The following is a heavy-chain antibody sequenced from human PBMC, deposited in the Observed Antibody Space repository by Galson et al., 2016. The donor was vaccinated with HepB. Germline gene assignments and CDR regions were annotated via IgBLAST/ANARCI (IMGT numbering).Heavy chain of an antibody. Sequence: SLRLSCAASGFTFRNYGMSWVRQAPGKGLEWVSAISGSSATYYADSVKGRFTISRDNSKNTLFLQMNTLRAEDTAVYYCARDNAWFGERKFYYYYGLDVWGKWTTFTVSS. CDR2: ISGSSAT. V-gene: IGHV3-23*01. D-gene: IGHD3-10*01. CDR3: ARDNAWFGERKFYYYYGLDV. J-gene: IGHJ6*04. CDR1: GFTFRNYG.